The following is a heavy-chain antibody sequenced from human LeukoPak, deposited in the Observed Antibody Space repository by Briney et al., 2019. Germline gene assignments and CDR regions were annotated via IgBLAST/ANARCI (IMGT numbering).Heavy chain of an antibody. J-gene: IGHJ4*02. Sequence: SETLSLTCTVSGGSISSYYWSWIRQPPGKGLEWIGCIYYSGNTNYNPSLKSRGTISVDTSKNQFSLKLSSVTAADTAVYYCARARPYYYDSSGAFGYWGQGTLVTVSS. D-gene: IGHD3-22*01. CDR2: IYYSGNT. CDR3: ARARPYYYDSSGAFGY. V-gene: IGHV4-59*01. CDR1: GGSISSYY.